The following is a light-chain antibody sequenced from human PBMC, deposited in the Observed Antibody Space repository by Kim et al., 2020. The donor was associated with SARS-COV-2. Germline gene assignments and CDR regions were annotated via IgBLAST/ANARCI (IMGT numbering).Light chain of an antibody. CDR2: DVT. J-gene: IGLJ2*01. Sequence: QSALTQPRSVSGSPGQSITISCTGTTSDVGGYNYVSWFQLFPGKAPRLLIYDVTKRPSGVPDRFSGSKSGNTASLTISGLQADDEAEYFCCSNTSTSSRIFGAGTQLTVL. V-gene: IGLV2-11*01. CDR3: CSNTSTSSRI. CDR1: TSDVGGYNY.